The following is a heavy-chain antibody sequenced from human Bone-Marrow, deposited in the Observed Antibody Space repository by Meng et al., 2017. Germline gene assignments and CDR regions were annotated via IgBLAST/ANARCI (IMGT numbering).Heavy chain of an antibody. V-gene: IGHV5-51*01. D-gene: IGHD2-21*02. J-gene: IGHJ3*02. CDR2: IYPGDSDT. Sequence: GESLKTSCKGSGYSFTSYWIGRVRQMPGKGLEWMGIIYPGDSDTRYSPSFQGQVTISADESISTAYLQWSSLKASDTAMYYCARLIGYCGGDCYRQSDAFDIWGQGTMVTVSS. CDR1: GYSFTSYW. CDR3: ARLIGYCGGDCYRQSDAFDI.